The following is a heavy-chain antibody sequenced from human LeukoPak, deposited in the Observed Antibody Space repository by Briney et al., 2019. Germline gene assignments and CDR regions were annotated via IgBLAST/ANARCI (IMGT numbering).Heavy chain of an antibody. V-gene: IGHV4-39*01. Sequence: SETLSLTCTVSGGSISSSSYYWGWIRQPPGKGLEWIGSIYYSGSTYYNPSLKSRVTISVDTSKNQFSLKLSSVTAADTAVYYCAGPSLDYDILTGYFTPRKAGGAFDIWGQGTMVTVSS. D-gene: IGHD3-9*01. CDR2: IYYSGST. J-gene: IGHJ3*02. CDR3: AGPSLDYDILTGYFTPRKAGGAFDI. CDR1: GGSISSSSYY.